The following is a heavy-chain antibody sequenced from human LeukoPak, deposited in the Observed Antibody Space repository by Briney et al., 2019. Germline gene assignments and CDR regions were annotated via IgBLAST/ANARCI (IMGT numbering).Heavy chain of an antibody. CDR2: IYYSGST. CDR1: GGSISSSSYY. CDR3: ARLTAMVRGVIRT. D-gene: IGHD3-10*01. Sequence: SSETLSLTCTVSGGSISSSSYYWGWIRQPPGKGLEWIGSIYYSGSTYYNPSLKSRVTISVDTSKNQFSLKLSSVTAADTAVYYCARLTAMVRGVIRTWGQGTLVTVSS. J-gene: IGHJ5*02. V-gene: IGHV4-39*01.